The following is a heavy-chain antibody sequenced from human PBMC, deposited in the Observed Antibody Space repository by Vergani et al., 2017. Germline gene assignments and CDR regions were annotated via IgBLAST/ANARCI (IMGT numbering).Heavy chain of an antibody. J-gene: IGHJ5*02. CDR1: GDSISSGSPF. D-gene: IGHD2-15*01. CDR3: TRHWAVVAANNWFDP. CDR2: VYTSGTT. Sequence: QVQLQESGPGLVKPSQTLSLTCTVSGDSISSGSPFWIWIRQPAGKELEWIGSVYTSGTTHYNTSLKSRVTMSVDTSKSQFSLKLSSVTAADTAVYYCTRHWAVVAANNWFDPWGQGTLVTVSS. V-gene: IGHV4-61*02.